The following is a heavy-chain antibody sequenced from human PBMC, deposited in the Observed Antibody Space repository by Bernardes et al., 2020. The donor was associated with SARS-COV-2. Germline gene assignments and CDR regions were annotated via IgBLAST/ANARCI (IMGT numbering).Heavy chain of an antibody. J-gene: IGHJ4*02. D-gene: IGHD2-8*01. Sequence: GGSLRLSCSTSGFNFRGYAMHWVRQAPGKGLEFVSFISPDGGATNYADSVKGRFTISRDNSKNTLDLQMSSLRPEDTALYYCVKDDRCPTCYFDSWGRGTQVTVSS. CDR1: GFNFRGYA. V-gene: IGHV3-64D*08. CDR2: ISPDGGAT. CDR3: VKDDRCPTCYFDS.